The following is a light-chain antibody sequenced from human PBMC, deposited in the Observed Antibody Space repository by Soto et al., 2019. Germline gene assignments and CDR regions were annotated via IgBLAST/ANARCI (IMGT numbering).Light chain of an antibody. CDR3: MQALQTPIT. J-gene: IGKJ5*01. CDR1: QSLLHSNGYNY. Sequence: DIVMTQSPLSLPVTPEEPASTSCSSSQSLLHSNGYNYLDWYLQKPGPSPQLLIYLGSNRASGVPYRFSGSGSGTDFTLKISRVEAEDVGVYYCMQALQTPITFGQGTRLEIK. V-gene: IGKV2-28*01. CDR2: LGS.